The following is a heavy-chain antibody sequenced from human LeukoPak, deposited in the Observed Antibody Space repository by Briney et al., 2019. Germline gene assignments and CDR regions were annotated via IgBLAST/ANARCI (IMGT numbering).Heavy chain of an antibody. J-gene: IGHJ5*02. CDR1: GFTFSGYS. CDR2: ISSSSSYI. Sequence: GGSLRLSCAASGFTFSGYSMNWVRQAPGKGLECVSSISSSSSYIYYADSVKGRFTISRDNAKNSLYLQMNSLRAEDTAVYYCARTGYSSSRYNWFDPWGQGTLVTVSS. V-gene: IGHV3-21*01. CDR3: ARTGYSSSRYNWFDP. D-gene: IGHD6-13*01.